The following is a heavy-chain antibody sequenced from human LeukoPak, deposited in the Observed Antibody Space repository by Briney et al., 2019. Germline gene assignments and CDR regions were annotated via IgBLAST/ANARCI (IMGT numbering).Heavy chain of an antibody. CDR3: AKVATNVMYSSGWYELDY. V-gene: IGHV3-73*01. D-gene: IGHD6-19*01. J-gene: IGHJ4*02. CDR1: GFTFSGSA. Sequence: GGSLRLSCAASGFTFSGSAMHWVRQASGKGLEWVGRIRSKANSYATAYAASVKGRFTISRDDSKNTAYLQMNSLKTEDTAVYYCAKVATNVMYSSGWYELDYWGQGTLVTVSS. CDR2: IRSKANSYAT.